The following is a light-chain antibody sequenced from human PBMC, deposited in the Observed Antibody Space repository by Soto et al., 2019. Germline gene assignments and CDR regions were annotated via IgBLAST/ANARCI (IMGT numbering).Light chain of an antibody. Sequence: EIVMTQSPATLSVSPGERATLSARAGRSFGTNLAWYQQKPGQAPRLLIYHASTRATGIPARFSGSGSGTEFTLTISSLQSEDFAVYYCQQYNKWPLTFGGGTKVEIK. V-gene: IGKV3-15*01. J-gene: IGKJ4*01. CDR2: HAS. CDR3: QQYNKWPLT. CDR1: RSFGTN.